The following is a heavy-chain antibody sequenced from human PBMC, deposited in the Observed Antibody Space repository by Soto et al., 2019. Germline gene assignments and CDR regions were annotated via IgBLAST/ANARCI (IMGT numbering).Heavy chain of an antibody. CDR2: ILYDESDQ. CDR1: GFTFSDYT. D-gene: IGHD1-26*01. CDR3: AKDGTHIWSKQYYVDS. Sequence: QVQLVESGGGVVQPGRSLRLSCSASGFTFSDYTMHWVRQAPGRGLEWVAIILYDESDQYYSDSVKGRFTISRDNSKNTLDLQMHSLTTEDTSVYYCAKDGTHIWSKQYYVDSWGQGALVTVSS. V-gene: IGHV3-30*18. J-gene: IGHJ4*02.